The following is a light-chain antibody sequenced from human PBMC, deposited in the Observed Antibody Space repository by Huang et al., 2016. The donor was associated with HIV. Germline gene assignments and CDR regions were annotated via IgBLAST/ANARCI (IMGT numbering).Light chain of an antibody. CDR2: GAS. CDR1: QSINNN. V-gene: IGKV3-15*01. CDR3: QQYNNWPPLLT. J-gene: IGKJ4*01. Sequence: EIVLTQSPATLSLSPGERAALSCRATQSINNNVSWYQQKPGQSPRLLLYGASTRATGIPARFRVSGSGTEFTLTISSLQSEDFAVYYCQQYNNWPPLLTFGGGTKVEIK.